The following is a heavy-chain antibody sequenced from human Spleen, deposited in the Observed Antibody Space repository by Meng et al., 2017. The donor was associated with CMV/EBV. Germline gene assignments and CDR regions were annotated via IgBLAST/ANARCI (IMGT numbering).Heavy chain of an antibody. J-gene: IGHJ4*02. Sequence: SETLSLTCTVSGYSISSGYSWGWIRQSPGKGLEWIGSIYHSGTTHYSPSLKSRVTISVDTSKNQFSLKVSSVTAAETAVYYCARDRSTYYDYWGQGTLVTVSS. CDR1: GYSISSGYS. V-gene: IGHV4-38-2*02. CDR2: IYHSGTT. D-gene: IGHD3-10*01. CDR3: ARDRSTYYDY.